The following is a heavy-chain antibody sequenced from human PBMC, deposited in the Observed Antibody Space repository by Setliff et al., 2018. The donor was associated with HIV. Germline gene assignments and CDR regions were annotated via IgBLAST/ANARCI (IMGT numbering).Heavy chain of an antibody. CDR2: FYPGDFDT. Sequence: ESLKISCKGSGYSFTDFWIGWVRQMPGKGLEWMGIFYPGDFDTGYSPSFEGQVTMSAEKSISTAYLRWSSLKASDTAIYYCARHFSVAGDAFDVWGQGTMVTVSS. D-gene: IGHD6-19*01. V-gene: IGHV5-51*01. CDR3: ARHFSVAGDAFDV. CDR1: GYSFTDFW. J-gene: IGHJ3*01.